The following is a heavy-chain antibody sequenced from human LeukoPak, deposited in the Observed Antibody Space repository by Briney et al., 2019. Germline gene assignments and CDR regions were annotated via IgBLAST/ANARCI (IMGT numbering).Heavy chain of an antibody. D-gene: IGHD6-6*01. CDR2: INPTGGST. CDR1: GYTFPSYF. V-gene: IGHV1-46*01. J-gene: IGHJ4*02. CDR3: ARTAARRFDY. Sequence: ASVKVSCKASGYTFPSYFMHWVRQAPGQELEWMGIINPTGGSTTYAQKFQGRVTMTRDTSTSTVYMELSSLRSDDTAVYYCARTAARRFDYWGQGTLVTVSS.